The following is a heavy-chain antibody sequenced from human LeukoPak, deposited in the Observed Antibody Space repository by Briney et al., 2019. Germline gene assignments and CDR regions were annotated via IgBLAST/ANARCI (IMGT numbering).Heavy chain of an antibody. CDR3: ASLYDIVGTTVDY. CDR1: GYTFTNYY. CDR2: IDPNTGGT. Sequence: ASVKVSCKTSGYTFTNYYIHWVRPAPGQGLEWMGRIDPNTGGTKSAKNFQGRATMTRDTSISTAYMALSGLRSDDTAVYYCASLYDIVGTTVDYWGQGTLVTVSS. J-gene: IGHJ4*02. D-gene: IGHD1-26*01. V-gene: IGHV1-2*06.